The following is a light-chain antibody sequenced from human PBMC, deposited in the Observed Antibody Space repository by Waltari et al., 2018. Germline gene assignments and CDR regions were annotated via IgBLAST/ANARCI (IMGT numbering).Light chain of an antibody. J-gene: IGKJ4*01. CDR1: QGISNS. V-gene: IGKV1-NL1*01. CDR2: AAS. CDR3: QQYYSIALN. Sequence: DIQMTQSPSSLSASVGDRVTITCRASQGISNSLAWYQQKPGKAPKLRTYAASRLENGVPYRFSSSGSGTDYTLTISSLQPEYFATYYCQQYYSIALNFGGGTKGEIK.